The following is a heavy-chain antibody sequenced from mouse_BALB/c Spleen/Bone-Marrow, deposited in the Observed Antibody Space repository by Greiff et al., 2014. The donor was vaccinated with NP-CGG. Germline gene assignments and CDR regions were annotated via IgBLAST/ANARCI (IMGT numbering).Heavy chain of an antibody. J-gene: IGHJ4*01. CDR3: ARDGDYDEGYAMDY. D-gene: IGHD2-4*01. CDR1: GYAFTNYL. Sequence: QVQLQQSGAELVRPGTSVKVSCKASGYAFTNYLIEWVKQRPGQGLEWIGVINPGSGGTNYNEKFKGKATLTADKYSSTAYMQLSSLTSHDSAVYFCARDGDYDEGYAMDYWGQGTSVTVSS. V-gene: IGHV1-54*01. CDR2: INPGSGGT.